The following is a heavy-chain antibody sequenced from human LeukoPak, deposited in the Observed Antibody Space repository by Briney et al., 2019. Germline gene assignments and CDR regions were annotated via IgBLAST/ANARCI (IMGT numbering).Heavy chain of an antibody. CDR2: ISAYNGNT. J-gene: IGHJ4*02. D-gene: IGHD2-15*01. CDR3: ARDGSGGPFKHGPGDY. Sequence: ASVKVSCKASGYTFTSYGISWVRQAPGQGLEWMGWISAYNGNTNYAQKLQGRVTMTTDTSTSTAYMELRSLRSDDTAVYYCARDGSGGPFKHGPGDYWGQGTLVTVSS. V-gene: IGHV1-18*01. CDR1: GYTFTSYG.